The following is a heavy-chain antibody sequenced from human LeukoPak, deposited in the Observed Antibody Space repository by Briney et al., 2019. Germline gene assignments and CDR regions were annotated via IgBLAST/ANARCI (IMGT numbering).Heavy chain of an antibody. D-gene: IGHD6-19*01. CDR2: INPNSGGT. CDR1: GYTFTNYY. CDR3: ARARIAVAGSLTAY. Sequence: ASVKVSCKASGYTFTNYYMHWVRQAPGQGLEWMGWINPNSGGTNYAQKFQGRVTMTRDTSISTAYMELSRLRSDDTAVYYCARARIAVAGSLTAYWGQGTLVTVSS. J-gene: IGHJ4*02. V-gene: IGHV1-2*02.